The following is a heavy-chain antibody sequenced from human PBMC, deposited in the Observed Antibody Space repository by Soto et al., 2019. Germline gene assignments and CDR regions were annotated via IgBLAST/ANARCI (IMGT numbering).Heavy chain of an antibody. Sequence: QVQLVQSGAEVKKPGASVKVSCKASGYTFTSYGITWVRQAPGQGLEWMGWINAYNGKTQYAQKLQGRVTMTTDTSTNTGYMELRSLRSDDTAVYYGARVKSGAGGKYYFDYWGQGTLGTVSS. CDR1: GYTFTSYG. J-gene: IGHJ4*02. CDR2: INAYNGKT. D-gene: IGHD6-13*01. V-gene: IGHV1-18*01. CDR3: ARVKSGAGGKYYFDY.